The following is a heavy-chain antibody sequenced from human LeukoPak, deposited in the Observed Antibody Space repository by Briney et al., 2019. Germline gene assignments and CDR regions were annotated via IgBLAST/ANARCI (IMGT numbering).Heavy chain of an antibody. CDR3: AREDFGDYYFDY. J-gene: IGHJ4*02. Sequence: ASVTVSCTASGFTFTSSAVQWVRQARGQRLEWIGWIVVGSGNTNYAQKFQERVTITRDMSTSTAYMELSRLRSDDTAVYYCAREDFGDYYFDYWGQGTLVTVSS. V-gene: IGHV1-58*01. CDR2: IVVGSGNT. CDR1: GFTFTSSA. D-gene: IGHD4-17*01.